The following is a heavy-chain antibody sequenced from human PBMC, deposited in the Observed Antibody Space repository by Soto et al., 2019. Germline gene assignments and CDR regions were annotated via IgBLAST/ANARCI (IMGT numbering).Heavy chain of an antibody. CDR2: IYPGDSDT. Sequence: LWESLKISCKGSGYSFTGYWIGWGRQRPGKGLEWMGIIYPGDSDTRYSPSFQGQVTISADKSISTAYLQWSSLKASDTAMYYCARSTSSSSARFDCWGQGTLVTVSS. J-gene: IGHJ4*02. D-gene: IGHD6-6*01. V-gene: IGHV5-51*01. CDR3: ARSTSSSSARFDC. CDR1: GYSFTGYW.